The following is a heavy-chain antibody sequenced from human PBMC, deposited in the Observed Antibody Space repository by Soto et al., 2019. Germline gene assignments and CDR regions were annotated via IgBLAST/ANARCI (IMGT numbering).Heavy chain of an antibody. CDR2: IWYDGSNK. Sequence: LRLSCAASGFTFSSYGMHWVRQAPGKGLEWVAVIWYDGSNKYYADSVKGRFTISRDNSKNTLYLQMNSLRAEDTAVYYCARYSSAFYGMDVWGQGTTVSVSS. D-gene: IGHD6-19*01. CDR1: GFTFSSYG. J-gene: IGHJ6*02. CDR3: ARYSSAFYGMDV. V-gene: IGHV3-33*01.